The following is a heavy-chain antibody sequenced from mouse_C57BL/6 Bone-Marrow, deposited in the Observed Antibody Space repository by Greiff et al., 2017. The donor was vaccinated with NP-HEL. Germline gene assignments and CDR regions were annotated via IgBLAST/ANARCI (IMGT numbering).Heavy chain of an antibody. D-gene: IGHD1-1*01. CDR3: TSSAYYGKMAEAMDY. V-gene: IGHV1-5*01. CDR1: GYTFTSYW. Sequence: VQLQQSGTVLARPGASVKMSCKTSGYTFTSYWMHWVKQRPGQGLEWIGAIYPGNSDTSYNQKFKGKAKLTAVTSASTAYMELSSLTNDDSAVYYCTSSAYYGKMAEAMDYWGQGTSVTVSS. J-gene: IGHJ4*01. CDR2: IYPGNSDT.